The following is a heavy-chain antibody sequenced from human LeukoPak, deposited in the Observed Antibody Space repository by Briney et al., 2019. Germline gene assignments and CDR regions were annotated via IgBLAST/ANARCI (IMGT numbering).Heavy chain of an antibody. D-gene: IGHD3-10*01. CDR3: ARRSYGSASPLRMDV. J-gene: IGHJ6*02. Sequence: PSETLSLTCTVSGGSISSYYWTWIRQPPGKGLEWIGYIYYSGSTNYNPSLKSRVTISVDTSKNQSSLKLSSVTAADTAVYYCARRSYGSASPLRMDVWGQGTTVTVSS. CDR1: GGSISSYY. V-gene: IGHV4-59*08. CDR2: IYYSGST.